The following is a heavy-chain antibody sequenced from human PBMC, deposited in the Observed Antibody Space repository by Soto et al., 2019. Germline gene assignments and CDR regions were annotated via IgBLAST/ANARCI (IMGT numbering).Heavy chain of an antibody. CDR3: ARMNLIFGVAITNYGMDV. CDR2: INAGNGNT. D-gene: IGHD3-3*01. CDR1: GYTFTSYA. Sequence: GASVKVSCKASGYTFTSYAMHWVRQAPGQRLEWMGWINAGNGNTKYSQKFQGRVTITRDTSASTAYMELSSLRSEDTAVHYCARMNLIFGVAITNYGMDVWGQGTTVTVS. V-gene: IGHV1-3*01. J-gene: IGHJ6*02.